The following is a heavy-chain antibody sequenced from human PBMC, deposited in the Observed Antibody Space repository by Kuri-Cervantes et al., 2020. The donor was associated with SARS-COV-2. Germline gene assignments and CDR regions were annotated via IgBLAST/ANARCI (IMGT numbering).Heavy chain of an antibody. V-gene: IGHV4-38-2*01. CDR2: IYYSGGT. J-gene: IGHJ4*02. CDR3: ARVRAKVGGNVDY. D-gene: IGHD4-23*01. Sequence: GSLRLPCAVSGYSISSGYYWGWIRQPPGKGLEWIGSIYYSGGTYHNPSLKSRVTISVDTSKNQFPLKLSSVTAADTAVYYCARVRAKVGGNVDYWGQGTLVTVSS. CDR1: GYSISSGYY.